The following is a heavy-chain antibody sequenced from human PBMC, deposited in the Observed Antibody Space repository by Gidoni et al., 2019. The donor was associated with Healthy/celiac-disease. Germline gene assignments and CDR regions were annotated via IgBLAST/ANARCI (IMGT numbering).Heavy chain of an antibody. D-gene: IGHD5-18*01. Sequence: TFMCYSVNWVRQATGQGLEWMGWMNPNSGNTGYAQKFQGRVTMTRNTSISTAYMELSSLRSEDTAVYYCALYSPAEAFDIWGQGTMVTVSS. CDR2: MNPNSGNT. J-gene: IGHJ3*02. V-gene: IGHV1-8*01. CDR3: ALYSPAEAFDI. CDR1: TFMCYS.